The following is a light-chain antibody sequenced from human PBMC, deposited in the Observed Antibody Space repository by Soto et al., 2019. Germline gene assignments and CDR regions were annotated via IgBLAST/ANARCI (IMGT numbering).Light chain of an antibody. CDR3: QQAYGFPPT. J-gene: IGKJ2*01. Sequence: DIPMTQSPSSVSASVGDRVTITCRASQGIRSWLAWYQQKPGKAPKLLIYAASNLQSGVPSRFSGSGSGTDFTLTINSLQPEDFATYYCQQAYGFPPTFGQGTKLEIK. V-gene: IGKV1-12*01. CDR2: AAS. CDR1: QGIRSW.